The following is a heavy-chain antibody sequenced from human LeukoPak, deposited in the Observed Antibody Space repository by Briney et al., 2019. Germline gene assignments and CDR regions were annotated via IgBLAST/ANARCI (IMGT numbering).Heavy chain of an antibody. J-gene: IGHJ4*02. D-gene: IGHD1-1*01. CDR1: GYTFTGYY. CDR2: ISYDGSNK. Sequence: SCKASGYTFTGYYMHWVRQAPGKGLEWVAVISYDGSNKYYADSVKGRFTISRDNSKNTLYLQMNSLRAEDTAVYYCAKSTIRWGQGTLVTVSS. V-gene: IGHV3-30*18. CDR3: AKSTIR.